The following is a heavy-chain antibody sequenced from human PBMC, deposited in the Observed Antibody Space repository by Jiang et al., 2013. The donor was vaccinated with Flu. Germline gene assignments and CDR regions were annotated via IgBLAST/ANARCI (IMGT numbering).Heavy chain of an antibody. D-gene: IGHD2-2*01. CDR1: GGTFSSYA. J-gene: IGHJ4*02. CDR3: ARASSDCTSATCPFDY. CDR2: VIPIFGTA. Sequence: AEVKKPGSSVKVSCKASGGTFSSYAISWVRQAPGQGLEWMGGVIPIFGTAHYAQKFQGKVTIIADISTSTVYMELSSLRSEDTAVFYCARASSDCTSATCPFDYWGQGTLVTVSS. V-gene: IGHV1-69*06.